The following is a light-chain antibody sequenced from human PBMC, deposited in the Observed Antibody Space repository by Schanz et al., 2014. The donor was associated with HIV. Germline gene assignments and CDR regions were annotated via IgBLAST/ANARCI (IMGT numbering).Light chain of an antibody. J-gene: IGLJ2*01. Sequence: QSALTQPASVSGSPGQSITISCTGTSSDVGSYNLVSWYQQYPGKAPKLMIYEISKWPSGVSNRFSGSKSGNTASLTISGLQAEDEADYYCCSYTGSGTLVFGGGTQPTVL. CDR2: EIS. V-gene: IGLV2-23*02. CDR3: CSYTGSGTLV. CDR1: SSDVGSYNL.